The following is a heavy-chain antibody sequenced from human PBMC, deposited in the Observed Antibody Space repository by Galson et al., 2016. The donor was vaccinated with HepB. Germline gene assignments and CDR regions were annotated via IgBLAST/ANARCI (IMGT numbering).Heavy chain of an antibody. D-gene: IGHD3-10*01. Sequence: ETLSLTCSVSGDSMIPYFWTWIRQPAGKGLEWLGRIYSTGDTNYSPSLVSRVTMLVDTSKNQFSLKLRSVTAADTAVYYCARSTNYYGSGDYWGPGSLVTVSS. V-gene: IGHV4-4*07. CDR1: GDSMIPYF. CDR2: IYSTGDT. J-gene: IGHJ4*02. CDR3: ARSTNYYGSGDY.